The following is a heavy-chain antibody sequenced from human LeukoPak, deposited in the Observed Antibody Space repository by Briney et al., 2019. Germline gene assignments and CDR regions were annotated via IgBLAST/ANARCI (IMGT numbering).Heavy chain of an antibody. J-gene: IGHJ4*02. CDR3: TRDRGAYNLYDY. Sequence: GGSLRLSCTASGFTFGDYAMSWIRQAPGKGLEWVGFIRSKAYGETADYAASVKGRFTVSRDDSKAIAYLQMNSLKTEDTAVYHCTRDRGAYNLYDYWGQGTLVTVPS. D-gene: IGHD1-1*01. V-gene: IGHV3-49*03. CDR1: GFTFGDYA. CDR2: IRSKAYGETA.